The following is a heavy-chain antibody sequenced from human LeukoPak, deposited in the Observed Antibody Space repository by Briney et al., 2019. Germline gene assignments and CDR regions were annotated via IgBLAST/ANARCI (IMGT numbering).Heavy chain of an antibody. Sequence: GGSLRLSCAASGFTFSDYYMSWIRQAPGKGLEWLSYISYSGSHTTYADSVKGRFTTSRDNAKNSLYLQMNSLRVEDTAVYYCGRDGNPIDYWGQGTLVTVSS. J-gene: IGHJ4*02. CDR3: GRDGNPIDY. V-gene: IGHV3-11*05. CDR2: ISYSGSHT. CDR1: GFTFSDYY. D-gene: IGHD1-14*01.